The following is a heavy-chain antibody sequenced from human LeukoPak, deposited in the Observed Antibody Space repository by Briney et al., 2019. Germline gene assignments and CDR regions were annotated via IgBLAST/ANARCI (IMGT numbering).Heavy chain of an antibody. J-gene: IGHJ3*02. D-gene: IGHD3-16*01. V-gene: IGHV4-39*07. Sequence: NPSETLSLTCTVSGGSTSSSSYYWGWIRQPPGEGLEWIGEINHSGSTNYNPSLKSRVTISVDTSKNQFSLKLSSVTAADTAVYYCARWTLMTTDAFDIWGQGTMVTVSS. CDR3: ARWTLMTTDAFDI. CDR1: GGSTSSSSYY. CDR2: INHSGST.